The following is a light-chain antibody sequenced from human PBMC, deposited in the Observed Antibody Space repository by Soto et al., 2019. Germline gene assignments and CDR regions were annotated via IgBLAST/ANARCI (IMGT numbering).Light chain of an antibody. CDR2: GAS. CDR1: QTVNSN. Sequence: EIVMTQSPATLSVSPGERSTLSCMSSQTVNSNLAWYQQKPGQAPRLLIYGASSRASGIPDRFSGSGSGTEFTLTISRLEPEDFAMYYCQQYGSSTVTFGQGTKVDIK. CDR3: QQYGSSTVT. V-gene: IGKV3-20*01. J-gene: IGKJ1*01.